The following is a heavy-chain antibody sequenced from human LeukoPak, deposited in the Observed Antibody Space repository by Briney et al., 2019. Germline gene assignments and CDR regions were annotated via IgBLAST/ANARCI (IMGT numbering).Heavy chain of an antibody. Sequence: GGSLRLSCAASGFIFSSYAMSWVRQAPGMGLEWVSGISGSGGGTYYADSVKGRFTISRDNSKSTLYLQMNSLRAEDTAVYYCAKDTAGELGFDIWGQGTMVTVSS. CDR2: ISGSGGGT. V-gene: IGHV3-23*01. J-gene: IGHJ3*02. CDR1: GFIFSSYA. D-gene: IGHD1-26*01. CDR3: AKDTAGELGFDI.